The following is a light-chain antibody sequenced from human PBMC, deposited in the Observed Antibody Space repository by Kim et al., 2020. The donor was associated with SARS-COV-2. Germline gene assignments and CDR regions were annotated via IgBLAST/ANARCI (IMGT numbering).Light chain of an antibody. V-gene: IGLV3-21*04. CDR3: QVWDSSSDHRV. CDR1: NVGSKS. Sequence: APGKKAKMTCGGNNVGSKSVLWYQQKPGQAPVLVIYYGSDRPSGIPERFSGSNSGNTATLTISRVEAGDEADYYCQVWDSSSDHRVFGGGTQLTVL. CDR2: YGS. J-gene: IGLJ3*02.